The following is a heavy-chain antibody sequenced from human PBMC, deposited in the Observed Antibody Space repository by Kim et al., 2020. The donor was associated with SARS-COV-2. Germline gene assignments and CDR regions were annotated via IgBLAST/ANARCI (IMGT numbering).Heavy chain of an antibody. CDR3: ARVMPDCSGGSCYGLGGPNEYWYFDL. Sequence: ASVKVSCKASGYTFTSYGISWVRQAPGQGLEWMGWISAYNGNTNYAQKLQGRVTMTTDTSTSTAYMELRSLRSDDTAVYYCARVMPDCSGGSCYGLGGPNEYWYFDLWGRGTLVTVSS. J-gene: IGHJ2*01. D-gene: IGHD2-15*01. CDR1: GYTFTSYG. V-gene: IGHV1-18*01. CDR2: ISAYNGNT.